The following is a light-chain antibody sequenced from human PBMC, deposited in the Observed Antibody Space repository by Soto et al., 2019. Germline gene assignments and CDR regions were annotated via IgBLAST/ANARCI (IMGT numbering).Light chain of an antibody. V-gene: IGLV2-8*01. CDR1: SNNVGGYNY. CDR3: SSYGGYYNYV. CDR2: EVI. J-gene: IGLJ1*01. Sequence: QSALTQPPSASGSPGQSFTTSCTGTSNNVGGYNYFSWYQQYPGKAPKLMIYEVIKRPSGVPDRFSGSKSGNTASLTVSGLQAEDEADYYCSSYGGYYNYVFGTGTKVTVL.